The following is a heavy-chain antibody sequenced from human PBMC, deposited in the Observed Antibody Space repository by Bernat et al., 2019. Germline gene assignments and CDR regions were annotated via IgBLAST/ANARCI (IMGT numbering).Heavy chain of an antibody. CDR2: INHSGST. CDR1: GGSFSGYY. J-gene: IGHJ5*02. CDR3: ARPWYNWFDP. Sequence: QVQLQQWGAGLLKPSETLSLTCAVYGGSFSGYYWSWIRQPPGKGLEWIGEINHSGSTNYNPSLKSRVTISVDTSKNQFSLKLSSVTAADTAVYYCARPWYNWFDPWGQGTLVTVSS. V-gene: IGHV4-34*01.